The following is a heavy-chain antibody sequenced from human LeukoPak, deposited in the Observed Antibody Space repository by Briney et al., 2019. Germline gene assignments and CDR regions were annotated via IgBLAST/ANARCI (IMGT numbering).Heavy chain of an antibody. J-gene: IGHJ4*02. CDR1: GGSISSGGYS. CDR3: ARSRGDTSHFDY. CDR2: IYHSGST. Sequence: SETLSLTCAVSGGSISSGGYSWSWIRQPPGKGLEWIGYIYHSGSTYYNPSLKSRVTISVDRSKNQFSLKLSSVTAADTAVHYCARSRGDTSHFDYWGQGTLVTVSS. V-gene: IGHV4-30-2*01. D-gene: IGHD3-16*01.